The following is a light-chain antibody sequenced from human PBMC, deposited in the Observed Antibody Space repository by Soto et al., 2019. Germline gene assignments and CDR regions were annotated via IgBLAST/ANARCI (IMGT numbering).Light chain of an antibody. CDR3: AAWDDGLRAYV. CDR2: KTS. J-gene: IGLJ1*01. CDR1: TYNIGIGY. V-gene: IGLV1-47*01. Sequence: QSVLTQPPSASGAPGQEVTMSCSGGTYNIGIGYVYWYQQLPGAAPKLLIYKTSQRPSGVPDRFSGSKSGTSASLAISGLRSEDEAEYFCAAWDDGLRAYVFGSGTQLTVL.